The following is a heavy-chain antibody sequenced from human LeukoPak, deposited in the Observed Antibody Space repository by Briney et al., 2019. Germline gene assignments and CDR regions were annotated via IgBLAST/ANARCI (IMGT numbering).Heavy chain of an antibody. CDR1: GISISSGSYS. V-gene: IGHV4-61*02. CDR3: AAGAYCGGDCDL. J-gene: IGHJ4*02. Sequence: PSQTLSLICTVSGISISSGSYSWSWIRQPAGKGLEWIGRIYTSGSTNYNPSLKSRVTISVDTSKNQFSLKLSSVTAADTAVYYCAAGAYCGGDCDLWGQGTLVTVSS. CDR2: IYTSGST. D-gene: IGHD2-21*02.